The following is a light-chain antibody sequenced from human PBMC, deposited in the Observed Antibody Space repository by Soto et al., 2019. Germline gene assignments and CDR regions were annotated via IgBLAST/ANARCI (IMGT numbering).Light chain of an antibody. CDR3: QQRSNWPPYT. CDR1: QSVSSY. V-gene: IGKV3-11*01. CDR2: DAS. J-gene: IGKJ2*01. Sequence: EIVLTQSPATLSLSPGERATLSCRASQSVSSYLAWYQQKPGQAPRLLIYDASNRATGIPARFGGSGSGTDFTLTISRLEPEDFAVYSCQQRSNWPPYTFGQGTKLEIK.